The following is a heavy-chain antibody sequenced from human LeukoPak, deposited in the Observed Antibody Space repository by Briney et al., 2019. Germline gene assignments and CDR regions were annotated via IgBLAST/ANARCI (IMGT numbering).Heavy chain of an antibody. V-gene: IGHV3-48*01. Sequence: GGSLRLSCTASGFTFKGYSMHWIRQAPGKGLEWVSYISPSDLSVYYADSVKGRFTISRDTARNSLYLHMNSLRADDTAVCYCARDPTPTQLWFRGTFDYWGQGALVTVSS. CDR1: GFTFKGYS. D-gene: IGHD5-18*01. CDR3: ARDPTPTQLWFRGTFDY. CDR2: ISPSDLSV. J-gene: IGHJ4*02.